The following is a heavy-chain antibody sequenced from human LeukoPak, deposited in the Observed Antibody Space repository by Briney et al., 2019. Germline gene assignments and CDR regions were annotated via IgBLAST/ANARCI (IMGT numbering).Heavy chain of an antibody. V-gene: IGHV3-7*01. CDR2: IKQDGSEI. Sequence: GGSLRLSCAASGFTFSTYWMSWVRQAPGKGLEWVANIKQDGSEIYYVDSVKGRFTISRDNSRNSLYLQMNSLRAEDTAVYYCARGGGDYMARGNLDYWGQGTLVTVSS. CDR3: ARGGGDYMARGNLDY. CDR1: GFTFSTYW. D-gene: IGHD3-10*01. J-gene: IGHJ4*02.